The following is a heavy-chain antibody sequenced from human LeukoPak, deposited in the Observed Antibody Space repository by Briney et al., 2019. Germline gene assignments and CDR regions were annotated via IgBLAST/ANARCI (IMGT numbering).Heavy chain of an antibody. CDR1: GGSISSSSYY. D-gene: IGHD1-1*01. J-gene: IGHJ3*02. CDR3: ARDSGRGDI. V-gene: IGHV4-39*07. Sequence: SETLSLTCTVSGGSISSSSYYWGWIRQPPGKGLEWIGSTYYSGSTYYNPSLKSRVTISVDTSKNQFSLKLSSVTAADTAVYYCARDSGRGDIWGQGTMVTVSS. CDR2: TYYSGST.